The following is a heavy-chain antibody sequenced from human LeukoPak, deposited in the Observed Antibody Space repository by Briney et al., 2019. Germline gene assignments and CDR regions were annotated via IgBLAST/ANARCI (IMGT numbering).Heavy chain of an antibody. D-gene: IGHD6-13*01. V-gene: IGHV4-4*07. Sequence: SQTLSLTCTVSGGSISSYYWSWIRQPAGKGLEWIGRIYTSGSTNYNPSLKSRVTMSVDTSKNQFSLKLSSVTAADTAVYYCACSIAAADPYDAFDIWGQGTMVTVSS. J-gene: IGHJ3*02. CDR3: ACSIAAADPYDAFDI. CDR1: GGSISSYY. CDR2: IYTSGST.